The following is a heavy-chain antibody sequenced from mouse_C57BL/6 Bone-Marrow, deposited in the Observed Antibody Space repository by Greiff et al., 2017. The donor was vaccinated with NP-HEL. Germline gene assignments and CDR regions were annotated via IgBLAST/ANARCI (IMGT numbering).Heavy chain of an antibody. Sequence: QVQLKESGAELARPGASVKLSCKASGYTFTSYGISWVKQRTGQGLEWIGEIYPRSGNTYYNEKFKGKATLTADKSSSTAYMELRSLTSEDSAVYFCAYGSSYGFAYWGQGTLVTVSA. CDR3: AYGSSYGFAY. CDR2: IYPRSGNT. CDR1: GYTFTSYG. D-gene: IGHD1-1*01. V-gene: IGHV1-81*01. J-gene: IGHJ3*01.